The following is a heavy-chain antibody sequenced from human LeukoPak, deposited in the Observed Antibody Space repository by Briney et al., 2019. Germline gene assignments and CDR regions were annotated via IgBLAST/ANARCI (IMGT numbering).Heavy chain of an antibody. CDR1: GFTFSTYR. D-gene: IGHD5-24*01. J-gene: IGHJ4*02. CDR2: INQDGNEK. Sequence: GGSLRLSCAASGFTFSTYRMTWVRQAPGKGLEWVANINQDGNEKYYVDSVKGRFTISRDNAKNSLYLQMNSLRAEDTAMYYCAGDERWLQYYWGQGSLVTVSS. V-gene: IGHV3-7*01. CDR3: AGDERWLQYY.